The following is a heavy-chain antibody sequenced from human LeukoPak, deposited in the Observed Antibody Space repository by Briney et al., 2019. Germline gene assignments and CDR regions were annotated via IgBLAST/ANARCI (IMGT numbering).Heavy chain of an antibody. Sequence: PGGSLRLSCAASGFTFSSYSMNWVRQAPGKGLEWVGRIKSKTDGGTTDYAAPVKGRFTISRDDSKNTLYLQMNSLKTEDTAVYYCTTPPSRGYYDSSGYGPRGYYYYGMDVWGQGTTVTVSS. CDR3: TTPPSRGYYDSSGYGPRGYYYYGMDV. CDR2: IKSKTDGGTT. D-gene: IGHD3-22*01. J-gene: IGHJ6*02. CDR1: GFTFSSYS. V-gene: IGHV3-15*01.